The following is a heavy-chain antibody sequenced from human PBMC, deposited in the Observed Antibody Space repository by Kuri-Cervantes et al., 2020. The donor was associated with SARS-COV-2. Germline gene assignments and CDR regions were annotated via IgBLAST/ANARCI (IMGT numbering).Heavy chain of an antibody. CDR2: IYDSGST. V-gene: IGHV4-31*01. J-gene: IGHJ6*02. Sequence: LRLSCTVSGGSITSGGYYWTWIRQHPGKGLEWIGCIYDSGSTYHDPSLKSPFTISLDTSKNQFSLRLSSVTAADTAVYYCARDSELLSNYYGMDVWGQGTTVTVSS. CDR1: GGSITSGGYY. D-gene: IGHD1-1*01. CDR3: ARDSELLSNYYGMDV.